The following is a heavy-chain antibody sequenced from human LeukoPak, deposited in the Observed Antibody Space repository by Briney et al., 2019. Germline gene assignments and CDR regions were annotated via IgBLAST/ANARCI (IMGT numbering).Heavy chain of an antibody. V-gene: IGHV1-69*05. D-gene: IGHD6-6*01. CDR3: ARGTYSSSSVH. CDR2: IIPIFGTA. Sequence: SVKVSCRASGGTFSSYAISWVRQAPGQGLGWMGRIIPIFGTANYAQKFQGRVTITTDESTSTAYMELSSLRSEDTAVYYCARGTYSSSSVHWGQGTLVTVSS. J-gene: IGHJ4*02. CDR1: GGTFSSYA.